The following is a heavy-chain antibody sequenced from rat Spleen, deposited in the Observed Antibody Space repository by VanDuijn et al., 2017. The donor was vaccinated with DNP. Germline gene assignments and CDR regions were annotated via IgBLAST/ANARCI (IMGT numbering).Heavy chain of an antibody. J-gene: IGHJ2*01. Sequence: EVQLVESGGGLVQPGRSLKLSCAASGFTFSDYYMAWVRQAPGKGLEWVASITNTGGNIYYPDSVKGRFTISRDNAQNTLFLQMDSLRSEDTATYYCARLTTGIPYFDYWGQGVMVTVSS. V-gene: IGHV5S23*01. D-gene: IGHD1-9*01. CDR2: ITNTGGNI. CDR1: GFTFSDYY. CDR3: ARLTTGIPYFDY.